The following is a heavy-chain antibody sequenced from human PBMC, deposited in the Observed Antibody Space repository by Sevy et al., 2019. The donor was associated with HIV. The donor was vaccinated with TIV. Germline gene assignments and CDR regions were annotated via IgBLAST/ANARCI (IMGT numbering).Heavy chain of an antibody. CDR3: ASGLVVPAARYYYYGMDV. Sequence: GGSLRLSCAASGFTFSSYAMHWVRQAPGKGLEWVAVISYDGSNKYYADSVKGRFTISRDNSKNTLSLQMNSLRAEDTAVYYCASGLVVPAARYYYYGMDVWGQGTTVTVSS. V-gene: IGHV3-30*04. CDR1: GFTFSSYA. D-gene: IGHD2-2*01. J-gene: IGHJ6*02. CDR2: ISYDGSNK.